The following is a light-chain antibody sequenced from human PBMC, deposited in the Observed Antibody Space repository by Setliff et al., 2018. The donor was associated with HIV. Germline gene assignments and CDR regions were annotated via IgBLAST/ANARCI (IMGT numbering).Light chain of an antibody. CDR3: SSYSINNLYV. CDR1: SSDIGSSNF. J-gene: IGLJ1*01. CDR2: NVD. V-gene: IGLV2-14*03. Sequence: ALTQPASVSGSPGQSITISCTGTSSDIGSSNFVSWYQQHPGKAPKVMIYNVDKRPSGVSNRFSGSKSGNTASLTISGLQTEDDADYYCSSYSINNLYVFATGTKVTVL.